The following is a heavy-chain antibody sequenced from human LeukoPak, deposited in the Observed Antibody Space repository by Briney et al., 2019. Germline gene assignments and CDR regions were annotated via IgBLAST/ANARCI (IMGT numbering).Heavy chain of an antibody. D-gene: IGHD3-10*01. Sequence: SETLSLTCTVSGGSISSYYWSWIRQPPGKGLEWIGYIYYSGSTNYNPSLKSRVTISVDTSKNQFSLKLSSVTAADTAVYYCASYYGSGSLHRPFDIWGQGTMVTVSS. V-gene: IGHV4-59*08. J-gene: IGHJ3*02. CDR1: GGSISSYY. CDR3: ASYYGSGSLHRPFDI. CDR2: IYYSGST.